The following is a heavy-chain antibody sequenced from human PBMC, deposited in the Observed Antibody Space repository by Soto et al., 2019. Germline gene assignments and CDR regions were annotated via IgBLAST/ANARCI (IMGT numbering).Heavy chain of an antibody. D-gene: IGHD3-16*01. CDR3: ALRLGDPGRLYFDY. Sequence: SETLSLTCTVSGGSISSGDYYWSWIRQSPGKGLEWIGHIYDGGSTYSNPSLRSRVTISVDTSKTQFSLDLSSVTAADTAVYYCALRLGDPGRLYFDYWGQGSLDT. V-gene: IGHV4-30-4*01. CDR2: IYDGGST. CDR1: GGSISSGDYY. J-gene: IGHJ4*02.